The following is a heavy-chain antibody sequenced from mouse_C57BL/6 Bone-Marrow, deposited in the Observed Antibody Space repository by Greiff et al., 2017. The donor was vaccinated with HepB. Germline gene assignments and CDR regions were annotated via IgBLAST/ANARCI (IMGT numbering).Heavy chain of an antibody. V-gene: IGHV1-78*01. Sequence: VQLQQSDAELVKPGASVKISCKVSGYTFTDHTIHWMKQRPEQGLEWIGYIYPRDGSTKYNEKFKGKATLTADKSSSTAYMQLNSLTSEDSAVYFCARRTYYYGSSYYYYAMDYWGQGTSVTVSS. D-gene: IGHD1-1*01. CDR3: ARRTYYYGSSYYYYAMDY. CDR2: IYPRDGST. CDR1: GYTFTDHT. J-gene: IGHJ4*01.